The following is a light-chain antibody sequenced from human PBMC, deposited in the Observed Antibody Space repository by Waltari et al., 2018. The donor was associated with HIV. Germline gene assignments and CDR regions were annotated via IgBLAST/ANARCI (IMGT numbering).Light chain of an antibody. CDR1: QSIRNW. J-gene: IGKJ1*01. CDR2: KAS. CDR3: QQYNSYWT. Sequence: IQMTQSPSTLSASVGDRVTITCRASQSIRNWLSWYQQKPGKAPKLLIYKASSLQSGAPSRFSGSGYGTEFTLTISSLQPDDFATYYCQQYNSYWTYGQGTKVEIK. V-gene: IGKV1-5*03.